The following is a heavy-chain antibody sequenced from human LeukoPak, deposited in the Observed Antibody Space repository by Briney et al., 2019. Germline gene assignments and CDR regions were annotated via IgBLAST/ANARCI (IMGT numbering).Heavy chain of an antibody. CDR2: ISSSSSTI. J-gene: IGHJ5*02. CDR3: ARDRTYYDFWSGYPFDP. CDR1: GFTFSSYS. D-gene: IGHD3-3*01. Sequence: PGGSLRLSCAASGFTFSSYSMNWVRQAPGKGQEWVSYISSSSSTIYYADSVKGRFTISRDNAKNSLYLQMNSLRAEDTAVYYCARDRTYYDFWSGYPFDPWGQGTLVTVSS. V-gene: IGHV3-48*01.